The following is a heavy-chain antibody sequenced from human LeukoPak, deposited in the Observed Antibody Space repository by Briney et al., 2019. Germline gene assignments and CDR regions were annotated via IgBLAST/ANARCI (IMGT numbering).Heavy chain of an antibody. Sequence: GGSLRLSCAASGFTFSSYWMSWVRQAPGKGLEWVANIKQDGSEIYYVDSVKGRFTISRDNSKNTLYLQMNSLRAEDTAIYYCAKVVQYTASTGTGLDYWGQGTLVTVSS. J-gene: IGHJ4*02. CDR2: IKQDGSEI. V-gene: IGHV3-7*01. D-gene: IGHD6-13*01. CDR3: AKVVQYTASTGTGLDY. CDR1: GFTFSSYW.